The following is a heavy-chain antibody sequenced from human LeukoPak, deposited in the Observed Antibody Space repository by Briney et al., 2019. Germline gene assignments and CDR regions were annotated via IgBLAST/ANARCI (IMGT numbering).Heavy chain of an antibody. J-gene: IGHJ6*02. V-gene: IGHV3-7*04. CDR3: ARVRVPGSSLVRSYYYYGMDV. Sequence: GGSLRLSCAASGFTFSSYWMSWVRQAPGKGLERVANIKQDGSEKYYVDPVKGRFTISRDNAKNSLYLQMNSLRAEDTAVYYCARVRVPGSSLVRSYYYYGMDVWGQGTMVTVSS. CDR2: IKQDGSEK. D-gene: IGHD6-6*01. CDR1: GFTFSSYW.